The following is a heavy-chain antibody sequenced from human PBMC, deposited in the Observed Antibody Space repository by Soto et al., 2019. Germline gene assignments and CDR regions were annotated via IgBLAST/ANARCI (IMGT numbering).Heavy chain of an antibody. CDR2: ISGSGGST. Sequence: GGSLRLSCAASGFTFSNAWMNWVRQAPGKGLEWVSAISGSGGSTYYADSVKGRFTISRDNSKNTLYLQMNSLRAEDTAVYYCAKEEYYYDSSGYYGWGQGTLVTVSS. V-gene: IGHV3-23*01. CDR3: AKEEYYYDSSGYYG. CDR1: GFTFSNAW. D-gene: IGHD3-22*01. J-gene: IGHJ4*02.